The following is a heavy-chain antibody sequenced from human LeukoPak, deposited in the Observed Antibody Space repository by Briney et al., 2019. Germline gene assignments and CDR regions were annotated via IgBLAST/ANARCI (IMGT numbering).Heavy chain of an antibody. CDR2: INSDGSST. D-gene: IGHD3-22*01. V-gene: IGHV3-74*01. J-gene: IGHJ4*02. CDR3: ARVWYYYDSSGYYYFDY. CDR1: GFTFSSYW. Sequence: GGSLRLSCAASGFTFSSYWMHWVRQAPGKGLVWVSRINSDGSSTSYADSVKGRFTISRGNAKNTLYLQMNSLRAEDTAVYYCARVWYYYDSSGYYYFDYWGQGTLVTVSS.